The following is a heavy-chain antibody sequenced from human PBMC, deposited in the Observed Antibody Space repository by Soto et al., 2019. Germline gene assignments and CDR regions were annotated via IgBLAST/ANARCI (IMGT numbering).Heavy chain of an antibody. CDR2: INPSGGST. CDR1: GYTFTSYY. D-gene: IGHD3-10*01. Sequence: GASVKASCKASGYTFTSYYMHWVRQAPGQGLEWMGIINPSGGSTSYAQKFQGRVTMTRDTSTSTVYMELSSLRSEDTAVYYCARDWGLWFGELLYYYYGMDVWGQGTTVTVSS. V-gene: IGHV1-46*01. J-gene: IGHJ6*02. CDR3: ARDWGLWFGELLYYYYGMDV.